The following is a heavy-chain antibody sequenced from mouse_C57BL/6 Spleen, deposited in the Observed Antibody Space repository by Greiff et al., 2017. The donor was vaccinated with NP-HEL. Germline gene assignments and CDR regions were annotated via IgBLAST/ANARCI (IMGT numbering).Heavy chain of an antibody. CDR2: INYDGSST. Sequence: DVKLVESEGGLVQPGSSMKLSCTASGFTFSDYYMAWVRQVPEKGLEWVANINYDGSSTYYLDSLKSRFIISRDNAKNILYLQMSSLKSEDTATYYCARYYYGSYFDYWGQGTTLTVSS. D-gene: IGHD1-1*01. J-gene: IGHJ2*01. CDR1: GFTFSDYY. V-gene: IGHV5-16*01. CDR3: ARYYYGSYFDY.